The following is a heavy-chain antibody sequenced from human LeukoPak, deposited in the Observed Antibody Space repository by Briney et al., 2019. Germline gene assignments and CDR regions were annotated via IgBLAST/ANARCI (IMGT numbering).Heavy chain of an antibody. CDR1: GGTFSSYA. J-gene: IGHJ6*02. CDR2: IIPIFGTA. V-gene: IGHV1-69*13. Sequence: SVKVSCKASGGTFSSYAISWVRQAPGQGLEWMGGIIPIFGTANYAQKFQGRVTITADESTSTAYMELSSLRSEDTAVYYCASPERNAIFGVVNYGMDVWGQGTTVTVSS. D-gene: IGHD3-3*01. CDR3: ASPERNAIFGVVNYGMDV.